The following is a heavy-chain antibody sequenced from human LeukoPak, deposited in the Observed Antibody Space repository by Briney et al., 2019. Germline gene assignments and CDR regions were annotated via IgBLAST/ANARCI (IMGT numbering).Heavy chain of an antibody. V-gene: IGHV3-30*02. D-gene: IGHD3-22*01. Sequence: GGSLRLSCAASGFTFSSYGMHWVRQAPGKGLEWVAFIRYDGSNKYYVDSVKGRFTISRDNSKNTLYLQMNSLRAEDTAVYYCAKDHRMIVVVITYFDYWGQGTLVTVSS. CDR2: IRYDGSNK. CDR3: AKDHRMIVVVITYFDY. J-gene: IGHJ4*02. CDR1: GFTFSSYG.